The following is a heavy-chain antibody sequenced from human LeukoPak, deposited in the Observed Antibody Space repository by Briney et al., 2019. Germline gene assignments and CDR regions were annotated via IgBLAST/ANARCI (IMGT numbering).Heavy chain of an antibody. D-gene: IGHD4-11*01. Sequence: GGSLRLSCSASGFPFSSYAMHWVRQAPGKGLEYVSAISDSGGSTYYADSVKGRFTISRDNSKNTLYLQMNSLKTEDTAVYYCTATTEYVYFDYWGQGTLVTVSS. V-gene: IGHV3-64*04. CDR2: ISDSGGST. J-gene: IGHJ4*02. CDR3: TATTEYVYFDY. CDR1: GFPFSSYA.